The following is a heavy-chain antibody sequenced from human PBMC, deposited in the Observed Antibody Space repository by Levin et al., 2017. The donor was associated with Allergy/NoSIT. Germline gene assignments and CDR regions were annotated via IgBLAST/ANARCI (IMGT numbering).Heavy chain of an antibody. Sequence: PGGSLRLSCAASGFTFSSYAMSWVRQAPGKGLEWVSAISGSGGSTYYADSVKGRFTISRDNSKNTLYLQMNSLRAEDTAVYYCASRYPGIAVAAQRIDYWGQGTLVTVSS. CDR3: ASRYPGIAVAAQRIDY. J-gene: IGHJ4*02. CDR2: ISGSGGST. D-gene: IGHD6-19*01. CDR1: GFTFSSYA. V-gene: IGHV3-23*01.